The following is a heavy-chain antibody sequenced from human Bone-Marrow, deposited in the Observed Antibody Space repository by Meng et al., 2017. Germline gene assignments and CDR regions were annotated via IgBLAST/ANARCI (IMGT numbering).Heavy chain of an antibody. Sequence: QLQLQESGPGLGKPSETQSSTCTVSGGAISSSCFYWGWVRQPPGKGLEWIGSIYYTGSTYYNPSLKSRVTISIDTSKNQFSLKLSSVTAADTAVYYCARLDDTGIDYWGQGILVTVSS. J-gene: IGHJ4*02. V-gene: IGHV4-39*01. CDR1: GGAISSSCFY. CDR2: IYYTGST. CDR3: ARLDDTGIDY. D-gene: IGHD5-18*01.